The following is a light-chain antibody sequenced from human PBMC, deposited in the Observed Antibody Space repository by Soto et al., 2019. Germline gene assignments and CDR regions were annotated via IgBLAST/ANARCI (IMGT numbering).Light chain of an antibody. CDR3: QQSYTTPRT. V-gene: IGKV1-39*01. Sequence: IQMTQSPSSLSASVGDRVIITCRASQSISIFLNWYQQKPGKAPQLLIHGASTLQSGAPSGFSGGGSGTNFTLTIRHLQPEDFATYYCQQSYTTPRTCGEGTKV. J-gene: IGKJ1*01. CDR1: QSISIF. CDR2: GAS.